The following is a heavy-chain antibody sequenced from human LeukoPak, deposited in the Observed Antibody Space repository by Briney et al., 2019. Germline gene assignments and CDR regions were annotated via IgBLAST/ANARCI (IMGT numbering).Heavy chain of an antibody. Sequence: PGGSLRLSCAASGFTFSNAWMSWVRQAPGKGLEWVGRIKSKTDGGTTDYAAPVKGRFTISRDDSKNTLYLQMNSLKTEDTAVHYCTTEMATIEGGFDYWGQGTLVTVSS. J-gene: IGHJ4*02. CDR1: GFTFSNAW. CDR3: TTEMATIEGGFDY. D-gene: IGHD5-24*01. CDR2: IKSKTDGGTT. V-gene: IGHV3-15*01.